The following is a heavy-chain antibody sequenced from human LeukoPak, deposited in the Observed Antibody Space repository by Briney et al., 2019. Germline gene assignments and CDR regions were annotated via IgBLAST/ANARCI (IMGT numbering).Heavy chain of an antibody. Sequence: SETLSLTCAVYGGSFSGYYWSWIRQPPGKGLEWIGEINHSGSTNYNPSLKSRVTISVDTSKNQFSLKLSSVTAADTAVYYCARASYGDYRNWFDPWGQGTLVTVSS. J-gene: IGHJ5*02. D-gene: IGHD4-17*01. V-gene: IGHV4-34*01. CDR3: ARASYGDYRNWFDP. CDR2: INHSGST. CDR1: GGSFSGYY.